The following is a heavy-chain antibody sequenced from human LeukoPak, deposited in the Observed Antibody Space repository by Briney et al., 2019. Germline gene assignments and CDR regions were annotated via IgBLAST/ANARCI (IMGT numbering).Heavy chain of an antibody. CDR1: GFTFSTYT. V-gene: IGHV3-21*01. J-gene: IGHJ3*02. CDR2: ITSSGNYK. D-gene: IGHD1-14*01. Sequence: GGSLRLSCAASGFTFSTYTMNWVREAPGKGLEWVSSITSSGNYKYYGDPVKGRFTISRDNAKNSLYLEMNSLKVEDTAVYYCAGVDHTEAFETWGQGTVVTVS. CDR3: AGVDHTEAFET.